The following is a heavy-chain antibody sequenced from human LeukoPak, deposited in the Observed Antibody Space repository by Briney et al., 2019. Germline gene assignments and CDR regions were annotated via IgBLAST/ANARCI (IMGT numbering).Heavy chain of an antibody. J-gene: IGHJ3*02. CDR1: GFTFSSYA. CDR2: ISGSGGST. CDR3: AKDQGYCSSTSCSRSAFDI. Sequence: GGSLRLSCAASGFTFSSYAMSWVRQAPGKGLEWVSAISGSGGSTYYADSVKGRFTISRDNSKNTLYLQMNSLRAEDTAVYYCAKDQGYCSSTSCSRSAFDIWGQGTMVTVS. D-gene: IGHD2-2*01. V-gene: IGHV3-23*01.